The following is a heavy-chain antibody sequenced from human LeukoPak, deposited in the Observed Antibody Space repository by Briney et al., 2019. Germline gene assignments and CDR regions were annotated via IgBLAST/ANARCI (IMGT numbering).Heavy chain of an antibody. D-gene: IGHD2-2*01. CDR3: ARGVLGVVVPAAISLGYYYYYMDV. CDR1: GFTFSSYW. CDR2: IKQDGSEK. V-gene: IGHV3-7*01. J-gene: IGHJ6*03. Sequence: PGGSLRLSCAASGFTFSSYWMSWVRQAPGKGLEWVANIKQDGSEKYYVDSVKGRFTISRDNAKNSLYLQMNGLRAEDTAVYYCARGVLGVVVPAAISLGYYYYYMDVWGKGTTVTVSS.